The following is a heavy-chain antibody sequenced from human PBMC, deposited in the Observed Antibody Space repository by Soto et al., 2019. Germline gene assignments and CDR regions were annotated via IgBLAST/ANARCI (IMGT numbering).Heavy chain of an antibody. D-gene: IGHD2-15*01. Sequence: ASVKVSCKASGSTFTSYGISWVRQAPGQGLEWMGWISAYNGNTNYAQKLQGRVTMTTDTSTSTAYMELRSLRSDDTAVYYCARDPHIVVVVAATPGFSFDPWGQGTLVTVSS. J-gene: IGHJ5*02. V-gene: IGHV1-18*01. CDR2: ISAYNGNT. CDR1: GSTFTSYG. CDR3: ARDPHIVVVVAATPGFSFDP.